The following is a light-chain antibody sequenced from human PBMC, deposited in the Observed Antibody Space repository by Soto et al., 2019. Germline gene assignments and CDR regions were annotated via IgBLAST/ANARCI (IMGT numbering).Light chain of an antibody. CDR2: RNN. V-gene: IGLV1-47*01. Sequence: QSVLTQPPSASGTPGQRVTISCSGSISNLGSNFIYWYQQLPGAAPKLLISRNNERPSGVPDRFSGSKPGTSASLAISGLRSEDEADYHCAAWDDSLSGVVFGGGTKLTVL. J-gene: IGLJ3*02. CDR3: AAWDDSLSGVV. CDR1: ISNLGSNF.